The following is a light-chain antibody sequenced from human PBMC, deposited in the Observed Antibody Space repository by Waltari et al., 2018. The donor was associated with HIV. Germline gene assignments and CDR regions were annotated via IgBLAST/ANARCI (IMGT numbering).Light chain of an antibody. CDR2: GTT. CDR1: QSIRSY. J-gene: IGKJ4*01. Sequence: DIQMTQSPSSLSASVGDRVNITCRASQSIRSYLNWYQQKPGKAPKLLIYGTTSLQSGVPSRCSGSGFETDFTLTVSSLQPEDSATYYCQQSFSIPLTFGGGTKVEIK. V-gene: IGKV1-39*01. CDR3: QQSFSIPLT.